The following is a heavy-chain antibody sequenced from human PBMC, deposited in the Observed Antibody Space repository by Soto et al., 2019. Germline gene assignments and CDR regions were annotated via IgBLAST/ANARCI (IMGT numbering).Heavy chain of an antibody. CDR1: GYTFTSYY. CDR2: INPSGGST. D-gene: IGHD6-6*01. V-gene: IGHV1-46*03. J-gene: IGHJ4*02. CDR3: ARVGRSRSSSSRSSTFYFDY. Sequence: QVQLVQSGAEVKKPGASVKVSCKASGYTFTSYYMHWVRQAPGQGLEWMGIINPSGGSTSYAQKVPGRVTMTRDTSTSTVYMELSSLRSEDTAVYYCARVGRSRSSSSRSSTFYFDYWGQGTLVTVSS.